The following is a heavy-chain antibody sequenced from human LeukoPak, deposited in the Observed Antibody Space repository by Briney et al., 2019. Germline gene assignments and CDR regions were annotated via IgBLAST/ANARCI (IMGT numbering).Heavy chain of an antibody. V-gene: IGHV1-69*04. CDR1: GGTFSSYA. CDR3: ASASNEQLVEEDWFDP. D-gene: IGHD6-6*01. Sequence: GASVKVSCKASGGTFSSYAISWVRQAPGQGLEWMGRIIPIFGIANYAQKFQGRVTITADKSTSTAYMELSSLRSEDTAVYYCASASNEQLVEEDWFDPWGQGTLVTVSS. CDR2: IIPIFGIA. J-gene: IGHJ5*02.